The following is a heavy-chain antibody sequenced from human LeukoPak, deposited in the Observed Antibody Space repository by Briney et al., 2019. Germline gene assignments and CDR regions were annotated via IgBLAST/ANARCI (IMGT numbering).Heavy chain of an antibody. CDR2: IYSGGST. CDR3: ARGPPYFGSGNYYHIVDY. D-gene: IGHD3-10*01. V-gene: IGHV3-53*01. Sequence: GSPRLSCAASGFTVSKNYMSWVRQAPGKGVGGGSVIYSGGSTYYADSVKGRFTISRDNSKNTLYLQMNSLRAEDTAVYYCARGPPYFGSGNYYHIVDYWGQGTLVTVSS. J-gene: IGHJ4*02. CDR1: GFTVSKNY.